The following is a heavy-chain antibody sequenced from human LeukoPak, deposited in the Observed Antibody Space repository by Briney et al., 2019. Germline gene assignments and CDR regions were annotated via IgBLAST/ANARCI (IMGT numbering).Heavy chain of an antibody. CDR1: GFTFSGSA. CDR3: TRDIDYYYGSGSYYNYYGMDV. V-gene: IGHV3-73*01. J-gene: IGHJ6*02. Sequence: GGSLRLSCAASGFTFSGSAMHWVRQASGKGLEWVGRIRSKANSYATAYAASVKGRFTISRDDSRNTAYLQMNSLKTEDTAVYYCTRDIDYYYGSGSYYNYYGMDVWGQGTTVTVSS. CDR2: IRSKANSYAT. D-gene: IGHD3-10*01.